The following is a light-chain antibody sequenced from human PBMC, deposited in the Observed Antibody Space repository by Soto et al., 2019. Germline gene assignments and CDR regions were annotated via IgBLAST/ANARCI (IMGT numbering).Light chain of an antibody. V-gene: IGKV1-9*01. Sequence: DIQLTQSPSFLSASVGDRVTITCRASQGISSFLAWYQQKPGKAPKLLIHTASTLKSGVPSRFSGSGAGTEFTLTISRLQPEDFATYYCQHRHSYPITFGQGTRLEIK. J-gene: IGKJ5*01. CDR2: TAS. CDR1: QGISSF. CDR3: QHRHSYPIT.